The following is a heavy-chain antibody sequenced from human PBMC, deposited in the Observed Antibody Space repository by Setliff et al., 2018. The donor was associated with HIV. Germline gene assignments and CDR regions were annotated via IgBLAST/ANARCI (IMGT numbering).Heavy chain of an antibody. CDR2: IIPILGIA. D-gene: IGHD4-17*01. V-gene: IGHV1-69*10. CDR1: GYTFTSYY. Sequence: SVKVSCKASGYTFTSYYMHWVRQAPGQGLEWMGGIIPILGIANYAQKCQGRVTITTDESTSTAYMELSSLRSEDTAVYYCARDDYGDYYYYYMDVWGKGTTVTISS. J-gene: IGHJ6*03. CDR3: ARDDYGDYYYYYMDV.